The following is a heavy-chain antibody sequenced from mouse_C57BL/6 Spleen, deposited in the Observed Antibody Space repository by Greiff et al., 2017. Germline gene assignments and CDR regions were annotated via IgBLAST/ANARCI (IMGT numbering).Heavy chain of an antibody. D-gene: IGHD2-5*01. J-gene: IGHJ3*01. CDR2: LFPGCGST. CDR3: AKERDSNFGWFSY. Sequence: QVQLQQSGAELMKPGASVKLSCKATGYTFTGSWIEWVKQRPGHGLEWIGELFPGCGSTNYNEKFKGKSTFTADTAYNTDYMQLSSLTTEDSAIYYCAKERDSNFGWFSYWGQVTLVTVSA. CDR1: GYTFTGSW. V-gene: IGHV1-9*01.